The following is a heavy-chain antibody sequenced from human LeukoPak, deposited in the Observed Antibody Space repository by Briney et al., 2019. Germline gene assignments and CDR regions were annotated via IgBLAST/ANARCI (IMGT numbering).Heavy chain of an antibody. CDR2: ISGSGGST. J-gene: IGHJ5*02. CDR3: AKLVRGYSYGRGGGWFDP. CDR1: GFTFSSYG. D-gene: IGHD5-18*01. Sequence: GGSLRLSCAASGFTFSSYGMSWVRQAPGKGLEWVSAISGSGGSTYYADSVKGRFTISRDNSKNTLYLQMNSLRAEDTAVYYCAKLVRGYSYGRGGGWFDPWGQGTLVTVSS. V-gene: IGHV3-23*01.